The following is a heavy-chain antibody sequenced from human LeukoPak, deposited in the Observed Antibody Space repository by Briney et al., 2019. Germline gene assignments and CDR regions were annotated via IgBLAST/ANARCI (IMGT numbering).Heavy chain of an antibody. Sequence: QPGGSLRLSCAASGFTFSSFWMHWVRQAPGKGLVWVSRINSDGSSTNYADSVKGRFTISRGNAKNTLYLQMNSLRDEDTAVYYCARDQGFGSSSFDYWGQGTLVTVSS. V-gene: IGHV3-74*01. CDR2: INSDGSST. J-gene: IGHJ4*02. CDR3: ARDQGFGSSSFDY. D-gene: IGHD6-13*01. CDR1: GFTFSSFW.